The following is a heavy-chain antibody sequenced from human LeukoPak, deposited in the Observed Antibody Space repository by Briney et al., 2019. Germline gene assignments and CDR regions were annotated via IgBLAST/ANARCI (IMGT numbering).Heavy chain of an antibody. CDR1: GGTFSSYA. CDR2: IIPIFGIA. J-gene: IGHJ4*02. CDR3: ARGDDYSNYYFDY. Sequence: SVKVSCKASGGTFSSYAISWVRQAPGQGLEWMGRIIPIFGIASYAQKFQGRVTITADKSTSTAYMELSSLRSEDTAVYYCARGDDYSNYYFDYWGQGTLVTVSS. D-gene: IGHD4-11*01. V-gene: IGHV1-69*04.